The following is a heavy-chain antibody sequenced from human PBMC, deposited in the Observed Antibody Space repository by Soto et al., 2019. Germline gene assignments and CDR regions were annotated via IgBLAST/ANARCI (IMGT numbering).Heavy chain of an antibody. CDR3: ARDPIAVAGTGFDY. CDR2: ISSTGGTI. D-gene: IGHD6-19*01. CDR1: GFTFSDYY. Sequence: GGSLRLSCAASGFTFSDYYMNWIRQAPGKGLEWVSYISSTGGTIYYADSVKGRFTISRDNAKNSLYLQMNSLRAEDTAVYYCARDPIAVAGTGFDYWGQGTLVTVSS. J-gene: IGHJ4*02. V-gene: IGHV3-11*01.